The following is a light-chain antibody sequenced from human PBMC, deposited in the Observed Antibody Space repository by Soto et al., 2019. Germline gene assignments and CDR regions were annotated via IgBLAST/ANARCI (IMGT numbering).Light chain of an antibody. Sequence: QSALTQPASVSGSPGQSITISCTGTSSDVGGYNYVSWYQQHPGKAPKLMIYEVSNRPSGVSNRFSGSKSGNTASLTISGLQAEDEADYYRSSYTGSSTPYVFGTGTKQTVL. V-gene: IGLV2-14*01. CDR3: SSYTGSSTPYV. CDR1: SSDVGGYNY. J-gene: IGLJ1*01. CDR2: EVS.